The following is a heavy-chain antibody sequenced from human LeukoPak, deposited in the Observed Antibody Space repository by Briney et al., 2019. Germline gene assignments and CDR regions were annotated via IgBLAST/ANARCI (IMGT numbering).Heavy chain of an antibody. Sequence: SGGSLRLSCAVSGFTLSGFWMSWSRQAPGKGLEWVASINSDGSEGYYADVVKGRFTISRDNAKNSLYLQINSLRAEDTAVYYCARSSYSSSSSVWGQGTTVTVSS. D-gene: IGHD6-6*01. CDR3: ARSSYSSSSSV. V-gene: IGHV3-7*03. J-gene: IGHJ3*01. CDR2: INSDGSEG. CDR1: GFTLSGFW.